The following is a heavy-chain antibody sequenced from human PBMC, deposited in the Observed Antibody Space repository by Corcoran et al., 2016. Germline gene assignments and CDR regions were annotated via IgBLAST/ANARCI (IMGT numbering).Heavy chain of an antibody. CDR1: GYTFPSYD. V-gene: IGHV1-8*01. J-gene: IGHJ6*02. CDR2: MNPNSGNT. Sequence: QVQLVQSGAEVKKPGASVKVSCKASGYTFPSYDINWVRQATGQGLEWMGWMNPNSGNTGYAQKFQGRVTMTRNTSIRTAYMELSSLRSEDTAVYYCARGRESSGPRNYYGMDVWGQGTTVTVSS. D-gene: IGHD6-19*01. CDR3: ARGRESSGPRNYYGMDV.